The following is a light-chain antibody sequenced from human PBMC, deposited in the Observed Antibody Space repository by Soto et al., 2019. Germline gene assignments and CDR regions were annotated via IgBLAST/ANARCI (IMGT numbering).Light chain of an antibody. J-gene: IGLJ2*01. CDR1: SSNIGNNY. V-gene: IGLV1-51*01. CDR2: DNN. CDR3: QSFDSRLSAPV. Sequence: QSVLTQPPSVSAAPGQKVTISCSGSSSNIGNNYVSWYQQLPGTAPKLLIYDNNKRPSGIPDRFSGSKSGTSASLAITGLQGDDEADYYCQSFDSRLSAPVFGGGTKLTVL.